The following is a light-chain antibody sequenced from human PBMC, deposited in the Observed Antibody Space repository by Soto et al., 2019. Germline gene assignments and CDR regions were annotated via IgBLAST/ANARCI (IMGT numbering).Light chain of an antibody. Sequence: EILMTQSPATLSVSPGERATLSCRASQSVSSNLAWYQQKPDQAPRLLFYGSSTRATGVPARFTGSGSGTDFTLTISSLQSEDFAVYYCQQSNNWPYTFGQGTKLEIK. CDR3: QQSNNWPYT. J-gene: IGKJ2*01. V-gene: IGKV3-15*01. CDR2: GSS. CDR1: QSVSSN.